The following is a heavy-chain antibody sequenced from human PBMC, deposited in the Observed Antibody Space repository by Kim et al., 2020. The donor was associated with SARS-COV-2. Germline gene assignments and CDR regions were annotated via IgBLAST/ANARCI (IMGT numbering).Heavy chain of an antibody. D-gene: IGHD2-21*01. J-gene: IGHJ5*02. V-gene: IGHV1-2*02. Sequence: AQKFRGRVTMTRDTSINTAYMDLSSLTSDDTAVYFCASPVVCRGDCFSDHWGQGTLVTVSS. CDR3: ASPVVCRGDCFSDH.